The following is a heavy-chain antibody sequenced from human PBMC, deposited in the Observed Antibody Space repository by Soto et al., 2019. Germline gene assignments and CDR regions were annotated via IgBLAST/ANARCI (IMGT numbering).Heavy chain of an antibody. J-gene: IGHJ5*01. CDR1: GYTFTTHG. Sequence: QVQLVQSGAEVKKPGASVKVSCKASGYTFTTHGISWVRQVPGQGLEWMGWVRGDNGHTNYAQSLQGRVTMTTDTSTNTAYMELRSLRSDDTAVYYCARALGYCRSGTCYREWFDSWGQGTLVTVSS. D-gene: IGHD2-15*01. V-gene: IGHV1-18*01. CDR3: ARALGYCRSGTCYREWFDS. CDR2: VRGDNGHT.